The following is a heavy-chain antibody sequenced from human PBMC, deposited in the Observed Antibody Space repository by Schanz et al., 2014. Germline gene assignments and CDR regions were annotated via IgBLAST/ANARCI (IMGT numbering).Heavy chain of an antibody. CDR1: GFTFSDYY. V-gene: IGHV3-66*01. CDR3: AREQIMAAAGLVDY. D-gene: IGHD6-13*01. J-gene: IGHJ4*01. Sequence: EVQLVESGGGLVKPGGSLRLSCAASGFTFSDYYMSWIRQAPGKGLEWVSALSGRGGSTYYADSVKDRFTVSRDNSKNTVYLQMNRLRAEDTAVYYCAREQIMAAAGLVDYWGHGTLVTVSS. CDR2: SGRGGST.